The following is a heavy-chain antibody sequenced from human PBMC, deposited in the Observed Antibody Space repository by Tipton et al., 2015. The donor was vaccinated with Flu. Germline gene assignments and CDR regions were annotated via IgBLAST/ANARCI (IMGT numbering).Heavy chain of an antibody. CDR3: ARDNLGGAFDY. Sequence: GLVKPSETLSLTCTVSSGSVSSGGYSWSWIRQPPGKGLEWIGYIYYSGNTNYHPSLKSRVTISVDTAKNQFSLKLSSVTAADTAVYYCARDNLGGAFDYWGQGTLVTVAS. CDR2: IYYSGNT. CDR1: SGSVSSGGYS. D-gene: IGHD1-14*01. V-gene: IGHV4-61*08. J-gene: IGHJ4*02.